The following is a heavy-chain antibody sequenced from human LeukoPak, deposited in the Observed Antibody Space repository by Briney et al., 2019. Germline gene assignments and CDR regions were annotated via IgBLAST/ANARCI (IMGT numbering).Heavy chain of an antibody. CDR2: INQDGSQK. J-gene: IGHJ4*02. CDR1: GFTFSDYW. D-gene: IGHD5-12*01. V-gene: IGHV3-7*01. CDR3: ASERGYSGYGDFDF. Sequence: PGGSLRLSCAASGFTFSDYWMSWVRQAPGKGLEWVANINQDGSQKCSVDSVKGRFTISRDNAKNSVYLQMNSLRAEDTAVYYCASERGYSGYGDFDFWGQGTLVTVSS.